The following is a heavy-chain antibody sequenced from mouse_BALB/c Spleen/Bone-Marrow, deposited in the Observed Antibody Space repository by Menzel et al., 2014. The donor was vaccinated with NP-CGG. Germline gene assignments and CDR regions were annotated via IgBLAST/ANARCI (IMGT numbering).Heavy chain of an antibody. Sequence: AQVVESGPGLVAPSQSLSITCTVSGFSLTSYGVHWVRQPPGKGLEWLGVIWAGGSTNYNSALMSRLSIGKDNSKSQVFLKMNSLQTDDTAMYYCARPTPRYFAMDYWGQGTSVTVSS. CDR1: GFSLTSYG. V-gene: IGHV2-9*02. CDR3: ARPTPRYFAMDY. D-gene: IGHD6-1*01. CDR2: IWAGGST. J-gene: IGHJ4*01.